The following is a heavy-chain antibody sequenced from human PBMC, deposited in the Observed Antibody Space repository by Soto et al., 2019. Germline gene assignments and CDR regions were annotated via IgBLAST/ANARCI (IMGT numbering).Heavy chain of an antibody. V-gene: IGHV4-39*01. CDR1: GGSISSSSYY. D-gene: IGHD2-15*01. J-gene: IGHJ5*02. Sequence: SETLSLTCTVSGGSISSSSYYWGWIRQPPGKGLEWIGSIYYSGSTYYNPSLKSRVTISVDTSKNQFSLKLSSVTAADTAVYYCARQRFSHCSGGSCYSVWFDPWGQGTLVTVSS. CDR2: IYYSGST. CDR3: ARQRFSHCSGGSCYSVWFDP.